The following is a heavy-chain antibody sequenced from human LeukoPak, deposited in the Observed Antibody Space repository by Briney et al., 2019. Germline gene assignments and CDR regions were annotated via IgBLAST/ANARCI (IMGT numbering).Heavy chain of an antibody. V-gene: IGHV3-21*01. CDR3: ARVKSSGWYTLGWFDP. CDR1: GFTFSSYS. D-gene: IGHD6-19*01. CDR2: ISSSSSYI. J-gene: IGHJ5*02. Sequence: GGSLRLSCAAAGFTFSSYSMNWVRQAPGKGLEWVSSISSSSSYIYYADSVKGRFTISRDNAKNSLYLQMNSLRAEDTAVYYCARVKSSGWYTLGWFDPWGQGTLVTVSS.